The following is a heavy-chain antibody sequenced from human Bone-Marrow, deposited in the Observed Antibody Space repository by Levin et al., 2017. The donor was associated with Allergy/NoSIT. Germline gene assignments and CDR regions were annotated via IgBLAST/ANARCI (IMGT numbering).Heavy chain of an antibody. J-gene: IGHJ4*02. CDR2: IYFTGST. CDR1: GGSITHYY. D-gene: IGHD3-22*01. CDR3: ARAPRYYYDSGPFDY. Sequence: SQTLSLTCTVSGGSITHYYWSWIRRPPGKGLEWIGSIYFTGSTNYNPSLESRVTMSVDRTTNQFSLKLSSVTTADTAVYYCARAPRYYYDSGPFDYWGQGALVTVSS. V-gene: IGHV4-59*01.